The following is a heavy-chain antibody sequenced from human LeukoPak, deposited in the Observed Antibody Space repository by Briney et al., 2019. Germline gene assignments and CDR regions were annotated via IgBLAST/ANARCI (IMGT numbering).Heavy chain of an antibody. CDR2: MNPNSGNT. D-gene: IGHD2-2*01. CDR3: ARSGVVVPAAMNYCYGMDV. Sequence: ASVKVSCKASGYTFTSYDINWVRQATGQGLEWMGWMNPNSGNTGYAQKLQGRVTMTRNTSISTAYMELSSLRSEDTAVYYCARSGVVVPAAMNYCYGMDVWGQGTTVTVSS. V-gene: IGHV1-8*01. CDR1: GYTFTSYD. J-gene: IGHJ6*02.